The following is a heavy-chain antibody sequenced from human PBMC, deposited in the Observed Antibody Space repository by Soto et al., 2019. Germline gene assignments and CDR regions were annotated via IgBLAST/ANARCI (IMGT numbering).Heavy chain of an antibody. Sequence: QVQLQESGPGLLKPSGTLSLICAVSGGSISSSNWWTWVRQPPGKGLEWIAEIYHSGITNNNPSLKSRLTISLARSRNQFSLGLSSVTAAYTAVYYCAKRSVYGDVDYWGQGTLVTVSS. D-gene: IGHD4-17*01. CDR2: IYHSGIT. CDR3: AKRSVYGDVDY. V-gene: IGHV4-4*02. CDR1: GGSISSSNW. J-gene: IGHJ4*02.